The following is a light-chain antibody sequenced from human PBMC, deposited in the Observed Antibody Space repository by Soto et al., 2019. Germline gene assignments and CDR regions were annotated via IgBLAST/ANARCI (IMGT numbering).Light chain of an antibody. V-gene: IGLV2-8*01. CDR1: SSDIGLYNY. J-gene: IGLJ1*01. CDR3: SSYAGSNNYV. CDR2: EVS. Sequence: QLVLTQPPSASGSPGQSVTISCTGTSSDIGLYNYVSWYQQHPGKAPKLMIYEVSKRPSGVPDRFSGSKSGNTASLTVSGLQAEDEADYFCSSYAGSNNYVFGTGTKLTVL.